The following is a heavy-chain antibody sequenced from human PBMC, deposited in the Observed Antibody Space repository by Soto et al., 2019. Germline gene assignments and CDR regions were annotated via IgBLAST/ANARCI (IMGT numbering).Heavy chain of an antibody. CDR2: ISYDGSNK. CDR3: AKVGSS. Sequence: GWSLRLSCAASGFTFSSYGMHWVRQAPGKGLEWVAVISYDGSNKYYADSVKGRFTISRDNSKNTLYLQMNSLRAEDTAVYYCAKVGSSWGQGTLVTVSS. D-gene: IGHD5-12*01. J-gene: IGHJ5*02. CDR1: GFTFSSYG. V-gene: IGHV3-30*18.